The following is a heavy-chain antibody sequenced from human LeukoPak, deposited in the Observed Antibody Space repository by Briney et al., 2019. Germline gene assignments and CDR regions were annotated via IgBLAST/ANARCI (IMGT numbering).Heavy chain of an antibody. CDR2: ISGDGGST. V-gene: IGHV3-43*02. J-gene: IGHJ6*02. CDR3: AKDRFYYYYYYGMDV. D-gene: IGHD3-10*01. Sequence: GGSLRLSCVASGFTFDNSAMHWVRQAPGKGLEWVSLISGDGGSTYYADSVMGRFTISRDNSRNSLYLQMNSLRTEDTALYYCAKDRFYYYYYYGMDVWGQGTMVTVSS. CDR1: GFTFDNSA.